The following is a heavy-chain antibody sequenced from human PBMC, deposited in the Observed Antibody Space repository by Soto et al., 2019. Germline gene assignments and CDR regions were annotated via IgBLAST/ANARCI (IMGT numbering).Heavy chain of an antibody. V-gene: IGHV3-23*01. CDR3: ANDSFGFDY. J-gene: IGHJ4*02. D-gene: IGHD3-10*01. CDR1: GVTFTSYA. CDR2: IRKSGDST. Sequence: PRLSCAASGVTFTSYATTWVRQVPGEGLQWVSSIRKSGDSTYYADSVKGRFTTSRDNSKNTLSLQMNSLRSEETALYNCANDSFGFDYWGQGTLVTVSS.